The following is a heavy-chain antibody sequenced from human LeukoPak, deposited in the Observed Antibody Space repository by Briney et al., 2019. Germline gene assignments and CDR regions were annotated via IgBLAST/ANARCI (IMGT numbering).Heavy chain of an antibody. CDR3: ATYRRGYHDSSESYYFDY. V-gene: IGHV3-33*01. CDR2: IYYDGSNE. D-gene: IGHD3-22*01. Sequence: QLGGSLRLSCAASGFTFSNYAMHWVRQAPGKGLEWVAVIYYDGSNEYYADSVKGRFTISRDNSKNTLYLQMNGLRAEDTAVYYCATYRRGYHDSSESYYFDYWGQGTLVTVSS. CDR1: GFTFSNYA. J-gene: IGHJ4*02.